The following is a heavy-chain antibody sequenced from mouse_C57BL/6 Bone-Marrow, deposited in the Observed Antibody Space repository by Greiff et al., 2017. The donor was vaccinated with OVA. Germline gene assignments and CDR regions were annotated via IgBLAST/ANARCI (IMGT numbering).Heavy chain of an antibody. CDR1: GYTFTDYE. CDR2: IDPETGGT. V-gene: IGHV1-15*01. J-gene: IGHJ4*01. Sequence: QVQLKQSGAELVRPGASVTLSCKASGYTFTDYEMHWVKQTPVHGLEWIGAIDPETGGTAYNQKFKGKAILTADKSSSTAYMQLRSLTSEDSAVDYGTRDCRKGYGMDYGGRGTSVTVTA. CDR3: TRDCRKGYGMDY.